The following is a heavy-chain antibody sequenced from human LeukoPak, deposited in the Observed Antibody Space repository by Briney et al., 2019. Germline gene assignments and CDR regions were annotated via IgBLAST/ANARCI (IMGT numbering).Heavy chain of an antibody. CDR2: VYYSGRT. J-gene: IGHJ5*02. CDR1: GGAINTYY. Sequence: SETLSLTCTVSGGAINTYYWSWIRQPPGKGLEWIGFVYYSGRTSYNPSLKSRVTISVDTSKSQFSLRLSSVTAADTAMYYCARLGLGDEACWFDPWGQGTLVTVSS. D-gene: IGHD3-10*01. CDR3: ARLGLGDEACWFDP. V-gene: IGHV4-59*01.